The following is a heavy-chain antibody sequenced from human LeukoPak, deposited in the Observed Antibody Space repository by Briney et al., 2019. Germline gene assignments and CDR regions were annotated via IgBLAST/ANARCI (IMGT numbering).Heavy chain of an antibody. V-gene: IGHV3-21*01. CDR2: ISPTGGAI. CDR1: GFTFSTSG. CDR3: ASGIRERGFDY. J-gene: IGHJ4*02. Sequence: GGSLRLSCAASGFTFSTSGRNWVRQAPGRGLEWVSSISPTGGAIFYADSVRGRFTISRDSAKSSLFLQMNSLKAEDTALYFCASGIRERGFDYWGQGTLVTVSS. D-gene: IGHD1-1*01.